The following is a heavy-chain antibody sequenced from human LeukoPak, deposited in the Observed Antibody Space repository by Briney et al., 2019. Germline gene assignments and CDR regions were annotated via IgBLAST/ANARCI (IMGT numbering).Heavy chain of an antibody. CDR1: GYTLTELS. CDR3: ATERITMVRGVITYYYYYMDV. CDR2: FDPEEGET. J-gene: IGHJ6*03. D-gene: IGHD3-10*01. Sequence: GASVKVSCKVSGYTLTELSMHWVRQAPGKGLGWRGGFDPEEGETIYAQKFQGRVTMTEDTSTDTAYMELSSLRSEDTAVYYCATERITMVRGVITYYYYYMDVWGKGTTVTVSS. V-gene: IGHV1-24*01.